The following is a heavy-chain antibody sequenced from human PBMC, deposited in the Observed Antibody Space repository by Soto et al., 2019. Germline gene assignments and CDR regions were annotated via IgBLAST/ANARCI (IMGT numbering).Heavy chain of an antibody. Sequence: SETLSLTCAVSGGSISSSNWWSWVRQPPGKGPEWIGEIYHSGSTNYNPSLKSRVTISVDKSKNQFSLKLSSVTAADTAVYYCARDPKAAGVWFDPWGQGTLVTVSS. CDR2: IYHSGST. J-gene: IGHJ5*02. CDR1: GGSISSSNW. CDR3: ARDPKAAGVWFDP. V-gene: IGHV4-4*02.